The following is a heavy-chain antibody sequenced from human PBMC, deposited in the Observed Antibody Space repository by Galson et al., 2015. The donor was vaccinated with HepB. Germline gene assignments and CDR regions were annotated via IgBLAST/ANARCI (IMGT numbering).Heavy chain of an antibody. CDR2: IYNSGTT. D-gene: IGHD2-15*01. Sequence: ETLSLTCAVSGDSISSRTWWSWVRQPPGKGLEWIGEIYNSGTTNYNPSLKSRVTISIDKSKNDFSLKLNSVTAADTAVYYCAREGSAHADAFDIWGQGTMVIVSS. CDR1: GDSISSRTW. CDR3: AREGSAHADAFDI. J-gene: IGHJ3*02. V-gene: IGHV4-4*02.